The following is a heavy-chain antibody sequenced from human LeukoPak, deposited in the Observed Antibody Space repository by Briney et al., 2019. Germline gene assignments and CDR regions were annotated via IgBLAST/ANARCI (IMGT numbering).Heavy chain of an antibody. Sequence: PGGSLRLSCEASGFTFSTYWMHSVRQVPGEGLVWVSRINSDGSSTTYADSVKGRFTISRDNAKNTLNLQMSSLRGEDTAVYYCAREGRVTGYDFDYWGQGTLVTVSS. CDR2: INSDGSST. J-gene: IGHJ4*02. CDR3: AREGRVTGYDFDY. V-gene: IGHV3-74*03. D-gene: IGHD5-12*01. CDR1: GFTFSTYW.